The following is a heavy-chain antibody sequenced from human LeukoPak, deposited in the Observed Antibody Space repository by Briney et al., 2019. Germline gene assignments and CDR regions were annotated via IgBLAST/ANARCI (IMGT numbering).Heavy chain of an antibody. CDR1: GYTFTGYY. J-gene: IGHJ4*02. CDR2: INPNSGGT. Sequence: ASVKVSCKASGYTFTGYYMHWVRQAPGQGLEWMGWINPNSGGTNYAQKFQGRVTMTRDTSISTAYMELSRLRSDDTAVYYRARDLAYSSGWYFDYWGQGTLVTVSS. D-gene: IGHD6-19*01. CDR3: ARDLAYSSGWYFDY. V-gene: IGHV1-2*02.